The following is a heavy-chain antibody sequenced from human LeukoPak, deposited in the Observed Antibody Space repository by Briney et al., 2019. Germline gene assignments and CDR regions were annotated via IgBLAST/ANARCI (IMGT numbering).Heavy chain of an antibody. CDR3: ATAPPAGLRYFDWLSDY. D-gene: IGHD3-9*01. V-gene: IGHV1-24*01. Sequence: EASVKVSCKVSGYTLTELSMHWVRQAPGKGLEWMGGFDPEDGETIYAQKFQGRVTMTEDTSTDTAYMELSSLRSEDTAVYYCATAPPAGLRYFDWLSDYWGQGTLVTVSS. J-gene: IGHJ4*02. CDR2: FDPEDGET. CDR1: GYTLTELS.